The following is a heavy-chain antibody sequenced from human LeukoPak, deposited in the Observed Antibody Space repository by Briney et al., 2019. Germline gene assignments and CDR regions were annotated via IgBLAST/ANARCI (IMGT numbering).Heavy chain of an antibody. CDR1: GGSFSIYY. CDR2: IYTSGST. D-gene: IGHD3-10*01. V-gene: IGHV4-4*07. Sequence: PSETLSLTCTVSGGSFSIYYWSWIRQPAGKGLEYIGRIYTSGSTNYNPSLKSRVTMSVDTSNNQFSLKLSSVTAADTAVYYCASITMVRGFGLDYWGQGTLVTVSS. J-gene: IGHJ4*02. CDR3: ASITMVRGFGLDY.